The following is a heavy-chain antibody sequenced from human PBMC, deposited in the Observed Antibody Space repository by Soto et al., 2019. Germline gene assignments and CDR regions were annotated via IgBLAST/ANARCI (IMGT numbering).Heavy chain of an antibody. CDR3: AIWKWELLGDYYYGMDV. Sequence: GGSLRLSCAASGFTFSSYGMHWVRQAPGKGLEWVAVISYDGSNKYYADSVKGRFTISRDNSKNTLYLQMNSLRAEDTAVYYCAIWKWELLGDYYYGMDVWGQGTTVTVSS. V-gene: IGHV3-30*03. CDR2: ISYDGSNK. CDR1: GFTFSSYG. J-gene: IGHJ6*02. D-gene: IGHD1-26*01.